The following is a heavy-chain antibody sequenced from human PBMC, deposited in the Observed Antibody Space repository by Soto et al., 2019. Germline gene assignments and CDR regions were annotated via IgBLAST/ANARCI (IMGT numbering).Heavy chain of an antibody. CDR2: MNPNSGNT. J-gene: IGHJ4*02. CDR1: GYTFTSYD. V-gene: IGHV1-8*01. D-gene: IGHD5-18*01. CDR3: ARVLPGYSYGIYFYY. Sequence: QVQLVQSGAEVKKPGASVKVSCKASGYTFTSYDINWVRQATGQGLEWMGWMNPNSGNTGYAQKFQGKVTMARNTFISTDYMELSSLRSEDMAVYYCARVLPGYSYGIYFYYWGQGTLVTVSS.